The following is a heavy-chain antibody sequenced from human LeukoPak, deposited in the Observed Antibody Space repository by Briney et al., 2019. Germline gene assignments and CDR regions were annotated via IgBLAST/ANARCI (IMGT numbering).Heavy chain of an antibody. CDR2: INHSGST. Sequence: SETLSLTCAVYGGSFSGYYWSWIRQPPGKGLEWIGEINHSGSTNYNPSLKSRVTISVDTSKNQFSLKLSSVTAADTAVYYCARGPTYYYDCSGYSFFFQHWGQGTLVTVSS. CDR1: GGSFSGYY. V-gene: IGHV4-34*01. J-gene: IGHJ1*01. CDR3: ARGPTYYYDCSGYSFFFQH. D-gene: IGHD3-22*01.